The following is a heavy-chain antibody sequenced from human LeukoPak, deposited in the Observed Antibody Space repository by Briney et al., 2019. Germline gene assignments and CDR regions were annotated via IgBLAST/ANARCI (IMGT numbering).Heavy chain of an antibody. V-gene: IGHV4-59*01. D-gene: IGHD3-10*01. CDR1: GGSISSYC. J-gene: IGHJ5*02. CDR3: VRGRAWFDP. Sequence: PSETLSLTCTVSGGSISSYCWSWIRQPPGKGLEWIGYIYYSGNTNYNSSLESRVTISVDTSKNQFSLRLNSVTAADTAVYYCVRGRAWFDPWGQGTLVTVSS. CDR2: IYYSGNT.